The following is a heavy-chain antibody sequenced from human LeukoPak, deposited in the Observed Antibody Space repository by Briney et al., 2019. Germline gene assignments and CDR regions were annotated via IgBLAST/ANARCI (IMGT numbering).Heavy chain of an antibody. J-gene: IGHJ4*02. CDR3: ALTGTMIPIDY. CDR2: ISGSGGST. CDR1: GFTFSSYA. V-gene: IGHV3-23*01. D-gene: IGHD3-22*01. Sequence: GGSLRLSCAASGFTFSSYAMSWVRQAPGKGLEWVSAISGSGGSTYYADSVKGRFTISRDNSKNTLYLQMSSLRAEDTAVYYCALTGTMIPIDYWGQGTLVTVSS.